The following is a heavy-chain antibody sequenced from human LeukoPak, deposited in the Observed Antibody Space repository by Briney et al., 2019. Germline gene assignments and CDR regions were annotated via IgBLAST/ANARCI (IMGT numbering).Heavy chain of an antibody. CDR1: GYTFTSYG. D-gene: IGHD2-15*01. CDR3: ARDKDGALGGYYFDY. Sequence: ASVKVSCKASGYTFTSYGISWVRQAPGQGLEWMGWISAYNGNTNYAQKLQGRVTMTTDTSTSTAYMELRSLRSDDTAVYYCARDKDGALGGYYFDYWGQGTLVTVSS. V-gene: IGHV1-18*01. CDR2: ISAYNGNT. J-gene: IGHJ4*02.